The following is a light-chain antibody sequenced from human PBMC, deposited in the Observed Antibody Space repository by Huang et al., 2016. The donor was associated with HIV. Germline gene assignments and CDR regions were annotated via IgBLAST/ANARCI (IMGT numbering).Light chain of an antibody. CDR1: QSVGSY. CDR2: DTS. J-gene: IGKJ4*01. V-gene: IGKV3-11*01. Sequence: EVVLTQSPPTLSLSPGQRGTLSCRASQSVGSYLAWYQQRPGQGPRLLIYDTSNRAPGVPARFSGAGSGTDVTLSISSLEPEDLAIYYCQQRSNWPLTFGGGTQVEI. CDR3: QQRSNWPLT.